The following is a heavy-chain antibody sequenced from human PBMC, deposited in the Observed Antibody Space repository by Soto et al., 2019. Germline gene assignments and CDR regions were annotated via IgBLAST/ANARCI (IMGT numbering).Heavy chain of an antibody. CDR2: IIPILGIA. Sequence: QVQLVQSGAEVKKPGSSVKVSCKASGGTFSSYTISWVRQAPGQGLEWMGRIIPILGIANYAQKFQGRVTITADKATSTAYMELSTLRAEDTAVYYCARMDDKGAFDIWGQGTMVTVSS. V-gene: IGHV1-69*02. D-gene: IGHD3-9*01. CDR3: ARMDDKGAFDI. CDR1: GGTFSSYT. J-gene: IGHJ3*02.